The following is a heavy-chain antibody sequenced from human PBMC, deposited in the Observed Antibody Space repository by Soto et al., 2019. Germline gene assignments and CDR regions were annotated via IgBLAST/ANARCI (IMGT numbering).Heavy chain of an antibody. D-gene: IGHD3-22*01. CDR1: GGSISSYY. CDR3: ARDRDSSEYDDAFDI. V-gene: IGHV4-59*01. CDR2: IYYSGST. Sequence: PSETLSLTCTVSGGSISSYYWSWIRRPPGKGLEWIGYIYYSGSTNYNPSLKSRVTISVDTSKNQFSLKLSSVTAADTAVYYCARDRDSSEYDDAFDIWGQGTMVTVSS. J-gene: IGHJ3*02.